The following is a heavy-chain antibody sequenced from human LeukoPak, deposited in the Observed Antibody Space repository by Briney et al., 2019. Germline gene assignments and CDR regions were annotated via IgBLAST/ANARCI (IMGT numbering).Heavy chain of an antibody. D-gene: IGHD4-17*01. CDR1: GYTFTSYP. Sequence: ASVKVSRKASGYTFTSYPFSWVRQAPGQGLEWMGLITVYNCNTNYAQKLQGRLTMTTDTPTSTAYMELRSLRSDDTAVYYCASGYDYGDYVGDFDYWGQGTLVTVSS. CDR3: ASGYDYGDYVGDFDY. CDR2: ITVYNCNT. V-gene: IGHV1-18*01. J-gene: IGHJ4*02.